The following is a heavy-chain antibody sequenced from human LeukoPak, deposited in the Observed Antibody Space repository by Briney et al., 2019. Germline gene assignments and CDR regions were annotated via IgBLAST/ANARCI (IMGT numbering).Heavy chain of an antibody. V-gene: IGHV3-21*01. J-gene: IGHJ4*02. CDR3: ARPNYSNRLAPFDY. CDR2: ISSSSRYI. D-gene: IGHD4-11*01. Sequence: GGYLRLSCAASGFTFSSYSMNWVRQAPGKGLEWVSSISSSSRYIYYADSVKGRFTISRDNAKNSLYLQMNSLRAEDTAVYYCARPNYSNRLAPFDYWGQGTLVTVSS. CDR1: GFTFSSYS.